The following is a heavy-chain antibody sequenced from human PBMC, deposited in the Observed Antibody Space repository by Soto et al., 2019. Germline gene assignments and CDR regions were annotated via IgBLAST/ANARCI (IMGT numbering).Heavy chain of an antibody. J-gene: IGHJ3*02. CDR3: ASWLNWNYGGDAFDI. CDR2: IYYSGST. Sequence: SETLSLTCTVSGGSISSSSYYWGWIRQPPGKGLEWIGSIYYSGSTYYNPSLKSRVTISVDTSKNQFSLKLSSVTAADTAVYYCASWLNWNYGGDAFDIWGQGTMVTVSS. CDR1: GGSISSSSYY. V-gene: IGHV4-39*01. D-gene: IGHD1-7*01.